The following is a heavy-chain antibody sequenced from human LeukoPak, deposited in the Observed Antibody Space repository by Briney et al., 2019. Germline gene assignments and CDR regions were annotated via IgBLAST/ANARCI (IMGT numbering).Heavy chain of an antibody. V-gene: IGHV3-7*01. D-gene: IGHD3-3*01. J-gene: IGHJ4*02. CDR1: GGSISSHY. CDR3: AREPTYYDFWSGYYPSRYFDY. CDR2: IKQDGSEK. Sequence: PSETLSLTCTVSGGSISSHYWSWVRQAPGKGLEWVANIKQDGSEKYYVDSVKGRFTISRDNAKNSLYLQMNSLRAEDTAVYYCAREPTYYDFWSGYYPSRYFDYWGQGTLVTVSS.